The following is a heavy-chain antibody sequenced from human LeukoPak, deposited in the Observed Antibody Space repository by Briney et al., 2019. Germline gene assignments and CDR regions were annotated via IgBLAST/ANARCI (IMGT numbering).Heavy chain of an antibody. J-gene: IGHJ6*02. CDR3: ATVAIAVAYYYGMDV. D-gene: IGHD6-19*01. Sequence: ASVKVSCKVSGYTLTKLSMHWVRQAPGKGLEWMGGFDPEDGETIYAQKFQGRVTMTEDTSTDTAYMELSSLRSEDTAVYYCATVAIAVAYYYGMDVWGQGTTVTVSS. CDR2: FDPEDGET. CDR1: GYTLTKLS. V-gene: IGHV1-24*01.